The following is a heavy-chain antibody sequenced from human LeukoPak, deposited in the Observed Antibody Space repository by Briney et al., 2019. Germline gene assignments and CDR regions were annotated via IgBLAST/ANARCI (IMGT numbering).Heavy chain of an antibody. Sequence: SETLSLTCTVSGGSISSYYWSWIRQPPGKGLEWIGEINHSGSTNYNPSLKSRVTISVDTSKNQFSLKLSSVTAADTAVYYCARYAYYDFWSGYYTDYYYYGMDVWGQGTLVTVSS. D-gene: IGHD3-3*01. CDR3: ARYAYYDFWSGYYTDYYYYGMDV. CDR2: INHSGST. V-gene: IGHV4-34*01. J-gene: IGHJ6*02. CDR1: GGSISSYY.